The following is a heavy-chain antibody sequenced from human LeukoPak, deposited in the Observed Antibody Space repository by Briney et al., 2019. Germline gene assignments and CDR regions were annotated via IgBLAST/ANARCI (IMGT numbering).Heavy chain of an antibody. J-gene: IGHJ4*02. D-gene: IGHD3-10*01. CDR3: ARAHPPLWFGEYETHGNHRSFFDY. CDR2: IYYSGST. Sequence: SETLSLTCTVSGGSISSSSYYWGWIRQPPGKGLEWIGSIYYSGSTYYNPSLKSRVTISVDTSKNQFSLKLSSVTAADTAVYYCARAHPPLWFGEYETHGNHRSFFDYWGQGTLVTVSS. V-gene: IGHV4-39*07. CDR1: GGSISSSSYY.